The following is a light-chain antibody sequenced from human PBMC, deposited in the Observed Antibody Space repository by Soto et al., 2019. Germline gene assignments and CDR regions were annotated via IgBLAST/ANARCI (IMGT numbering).Light chain of an antibody. CDR2: DAS. V-gene: IGKV3-20*01. Sequence: VLTQSPGTLSLSPGERATLSCRASQTVRNNYLAWYQQKPGQAPSLLIYDASSRATGIPDRFSGGGSGTDFTLTVSRLEPEDFGVYYCQQFSSYPLTFGGGTKVEIK. CDR1: QTVRNNY. CDR3: QQFSSYPLT. J-gene: IGKJ4*01.